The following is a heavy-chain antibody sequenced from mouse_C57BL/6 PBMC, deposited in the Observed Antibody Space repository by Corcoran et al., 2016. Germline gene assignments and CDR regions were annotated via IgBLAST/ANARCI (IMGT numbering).Heavy chain of an antibody. V-gene: IGHV9-3*01. CDR1: GYTFTTYG. D-gene: IGHD2-4*01. J-gene: IGHJ3*01. Sequence: QIQLVQSGPELKKPGETVKISCKASGYTFTTYGMSWVKQAPGKGLKWMGWINTYSGVPTYADDFKGRFAFSLETSASTAYFQINNLKNEDTATYFCARSTMIRRAFAYWGQGTLVTVSA. CDR2: INTYSGVP. CDR3: ARSTMIRRAFAY.